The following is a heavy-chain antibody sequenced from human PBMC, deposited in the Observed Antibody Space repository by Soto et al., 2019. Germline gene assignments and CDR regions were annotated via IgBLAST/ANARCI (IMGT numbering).Heavy chain of an antibody. CDR2: IIPIFGTA. Sequence: GASVKVSCKASGGTFSSYAISWVRQAPGQGLEWMGGIIPIFGTANYAQKFQGRVTITADESTSTAYMELSSLRSEDTAVYYCASTAYYYDSSGYYYEPDYWGQGTMVTVYS. D-gene: IGHD3-22*01. V-gene: IGHV1-69*13. J-gene: IGHJ4*02. CDR1: GGTFSSYA. CDR3: ASTAYYYDSSGYYYEPDY.